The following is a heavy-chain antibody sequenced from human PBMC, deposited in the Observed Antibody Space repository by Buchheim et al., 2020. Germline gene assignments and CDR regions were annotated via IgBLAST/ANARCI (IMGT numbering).Heavy chain of an antibody. CDR3: AKSRMWFSGNS. Sequence: QVQLVQSGAEVKKPGASVKLSRTASGVTSTGYYMHWVRQAPGQGLEWMGTINPSVGAATYAQRFRGRVTITSDTSTSTFYMDMSSLTSEDTALYYCAKSRMWFSGNSWG. CDR1: GVTSTGYY. J-gene: IGHJ5*01. CDR2: INPSVGAA. D-gene: IGHD2-21*01. V-gene: IGHV1-46*01.